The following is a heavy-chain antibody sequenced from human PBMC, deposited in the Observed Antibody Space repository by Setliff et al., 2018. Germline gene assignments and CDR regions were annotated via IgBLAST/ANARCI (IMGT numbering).Heavy chain of an antibody. CDR1: GLSYTNDW. D-gene: IGHD3-10*01. CDR3: FGAGTCSY. V-gene: IGHV3-7*01. CDR2: INPHGSEK. Sequence: GGSLRLSCTASGLSYTNDWVSWVRQAPGKGLEWLASINPHGSEKYYADSVKGRFTISRDNAKNSLSLQMNNLRTEDTAVYYCFGAGTCSYWGQGALVTVSS. J-gene: IGHJ4*02.